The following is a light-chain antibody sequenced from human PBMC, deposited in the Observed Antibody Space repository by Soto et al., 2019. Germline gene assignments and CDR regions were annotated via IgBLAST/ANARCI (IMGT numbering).Light chain of an antibody. Sequence: EIVMTQSPATLSVSPGDRATLSCRASQSVSSNLAWYQQKPGQAPRLLIYGASTRATGIPARFSGSGSGTEFTLTITRLQSEDFAVYHCQQYNDWPPWTFGQGTKVEIK. CDR3: QQYNDWPPWT. J-gene: IGKJ1*01. V-gene: IGKV3-15*01. CDR2: GAS. CDR1: QSVSSN.